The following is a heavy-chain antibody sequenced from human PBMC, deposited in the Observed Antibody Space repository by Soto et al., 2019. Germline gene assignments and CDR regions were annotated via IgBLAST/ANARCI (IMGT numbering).Heavy chain of an antibody. CDR3: AKGGAIEAAGTRVYPYNAMDV. Sequence: QVQLVQSGTEVKRPGDSVKVSCKASGYTFTGYYVHWVRQAPGQGLEWMGWINPNSGDTYLAQRFQGRVTMNRDTSRGTAYMELRSLTSDNEAEYYCAKGGAIEAAGTRVYPYNAMDVWGQGTTVTVSS. CDR1: GYTFTGYY. D-gene: IGHD6-13*01. V-gene: IGHV1-2*02. CDR2: INPNSGDT. J-gene: IGHJ6*02.